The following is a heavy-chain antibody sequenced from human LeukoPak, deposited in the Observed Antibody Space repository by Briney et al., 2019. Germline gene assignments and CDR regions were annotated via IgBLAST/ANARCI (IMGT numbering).Heavy chain of an antibody. Sequence: ASVKVSCKASGDTFTSYGISWVRQAPGQGLEWMGWISAYNGNTNYAQKLQGRVTMTTDTSTSTAYMELRSLRSDDTAVYYCARGRAKDLRLVTALYFDYWGQGTLVTVSS. CDR3: ARGRAKDLRLVTALYFDY. CDR1: GDTFTSYG. D-gene: IGHD6-19*01. CDR2: ISAYNGNT. J-gene: IGHJ4*02. V-gene: IGHV1-18*01.